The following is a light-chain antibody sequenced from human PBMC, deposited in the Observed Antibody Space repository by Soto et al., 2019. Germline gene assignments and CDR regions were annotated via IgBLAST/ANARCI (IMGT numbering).Light chain of an antibody. Sequence: QLVLTQPASVSGSPGQSITISCTGSSSDVGSYNLVSWYQQHPGKAPKLMIYEGSKRPSGVSNRFSGSKSGNTASLTISGLQAEDEAEYYCCSYAGSSTNVVFGGGTKLTVL. CDR2: EGS. CDR3: CSYAGSSTNVV. V-gene: IGLV2-23*01. CDR1: SSDVGSYNL. J-gene: IGLJ2*01.